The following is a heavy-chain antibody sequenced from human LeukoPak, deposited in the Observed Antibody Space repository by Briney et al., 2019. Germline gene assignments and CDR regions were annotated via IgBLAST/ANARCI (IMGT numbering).Heavy chain of an antibody. CDR3: ALLRAHQTP. Sequence: WASVKVSCKASGGTFSSYAISWVRQAPGQGLEWMGWISAYNGNTNYAQKLQGRVTMTTDTSTSTAYMELRSLRSDDTAVYYCALLRAHQTPWGQGTMVTVSS. CDR1: GGTFSSYA. J-gene: IGHJ3*01. D-gene: IGHD1-26*01. V-gene: IGHV1-18*01. CDR2: ISAYNGNT.